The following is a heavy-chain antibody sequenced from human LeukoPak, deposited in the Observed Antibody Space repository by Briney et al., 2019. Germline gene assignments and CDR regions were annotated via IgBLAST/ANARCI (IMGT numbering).Heavy chain of an antibody. J-gene: IGHJ4*02. CDR1: GLTFSSYG. Sequence: GRSLRLSCAASGLTFSSYGMHWVRQAPGKGLEWVAVISYDGSNKYYADSVKGRFTISRDNSKNTLYLQMNSLRAEDTAVYYCAKGRTYYDILTLTSDYWGQGTLVTVSS. D-gene: IGHD3-9*01. V-gene: IGHV3-30*18. CDR2: ISYDGSNK. CDR3: AKGRTYYDILTLTSDY.